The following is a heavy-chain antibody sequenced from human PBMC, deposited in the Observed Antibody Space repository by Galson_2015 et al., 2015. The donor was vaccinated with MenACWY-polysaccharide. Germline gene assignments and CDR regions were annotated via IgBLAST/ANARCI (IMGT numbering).Heavy chain of an antibody. Sequence: CAISGDSVSSNPASWNWIRQSPSRGLEWLGRTYYRSQWYTDYAVSVKSRISINADASQNQFSLQLNSVTPEDTAVYYCARDRGRHSHGPPYYFDFWG. J-gene: IGHJ4*01. V-gene: IGHV6-1*01. D-gene: IGHD5-24*01. CDR3: ARDRGRHSHGPPYYFDF. CDR1: GDSVSSNPAS. CDR2: TYYRSQWYT.